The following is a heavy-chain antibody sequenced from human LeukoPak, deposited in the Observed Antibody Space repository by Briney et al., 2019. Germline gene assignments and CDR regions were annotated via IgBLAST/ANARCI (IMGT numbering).Heavy chain of an antibody. J-gene: IGHJ6*02. CDR3: ARGGGLDV. CDR1: GIALSTYG. V-gene: IGHV3-7*03. D-gene: IGHD3-16*01. CDR2: INHNGNVN. Sequence: GGALRLSRAASGIALSTYGMHWVGQAPGKGLEWVASINHNGNVNYYVDSVKGRFTISRDNTNDSLYLQMSNVTAEYKAVYFCARGGGLDVWGQGATVTVSS.